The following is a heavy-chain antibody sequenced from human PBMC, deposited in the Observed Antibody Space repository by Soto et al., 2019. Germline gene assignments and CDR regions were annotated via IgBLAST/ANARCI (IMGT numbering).Heavy chain of an antibody. D-gene: IGHD3-3*01. V-gene: IGHV3-74*01. CDR1: GFTFSSYW. CDR2: INSDGSST. J-gene: IGHJ4*02. Sequence: HPGGSLRLSCAASGFTFSSYWMHWVRQAPGKGLVWVSRINSDGSSTNYADSVKGRFTISRDNAKNTLYLQMNSLRAEDTAVYYCAKDLAVLRFLEWLPPPSFDYWGQGTLVTVSS. CDR3: AKDLAVLRFLEWLPPPSFDY.